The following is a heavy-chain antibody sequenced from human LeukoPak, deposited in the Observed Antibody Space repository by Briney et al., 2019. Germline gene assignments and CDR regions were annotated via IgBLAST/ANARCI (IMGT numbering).Heavy chain of an antibody. J-gene: IGHJ4*02. CDR2: INPSGGST. V-gene: IGHV1-46*01. Sequence: ASVKVSCKASGYTFTSYYMHWVRQAPGQGLEWMGIINPSGGSTSYAQKFQGRVTMTRDMSTSTVYMELSSLRAEDTAVYYCARDRSTAMAYWGQGTLVSVSS. CDR1: GYTFTSYY. D-gene: IGHD5-18*01. CDR3: ARDRSTAMAY.